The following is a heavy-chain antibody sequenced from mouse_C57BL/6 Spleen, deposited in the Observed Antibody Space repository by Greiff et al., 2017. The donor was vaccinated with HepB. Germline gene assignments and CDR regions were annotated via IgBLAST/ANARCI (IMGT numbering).Heavy chain of an antibody. CDR3: ARSDYYYGSSYGYFDV. D-gene: IGHD1-1*01. V-gene: IGHV1-69*01. CDR1: GYTFTSYW. Sequence: QVQLKQPGAELVMPGASVKLSCKASGYTFTSYWMHWVKQRPGQGLEWIGEIDPSDSYTNYNQKFKGKSTLTVDKSSSTAYMQLSSLTSEDSAVYYCARSDYYYGSSYGYFDVWGTGTTVTVSS. J-gene: IGHJ1*03. CDR2: IDPSDSYT.